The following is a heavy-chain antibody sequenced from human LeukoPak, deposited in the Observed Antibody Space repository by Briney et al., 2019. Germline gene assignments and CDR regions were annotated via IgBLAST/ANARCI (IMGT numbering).Heavy chain of an antibody. V-gene: IGHV3-9*01. CDR1: GFTFDDYA. Sequence: GRSLRLSCAASGFTFDDYAMHWVRQAPGKGLEWVSGISWNSGSIGYADSVKGRFTISRDNSKNTLYLQMNSLRAEDTAVYYCAKDYSTYFDYWGQGTLVTVSS. J-gene: IGHJ4*02. D-gene: IGHD6-13*01. CDR2: ISWNSGSI. CDR3: AKDYSTYFDY.